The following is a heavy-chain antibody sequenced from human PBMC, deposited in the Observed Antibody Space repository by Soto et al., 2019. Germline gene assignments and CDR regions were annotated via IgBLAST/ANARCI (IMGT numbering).Heavy chain of an antibody. D-gene: IGHD3-3*01. V-gene: IGHV3-48*03. CDR2: ISHSGSTT. J-gene: IGHJ6*02. CDR1: GFTFSSYE. CDR3: ARALFGSYYYYYPLDV. Sequence: EVQLVESGGGLVQPGGSLRLSCAASGFTFSSYEMNWVRQAPGKGLEWVSYISHSGSTTSYADSVMGRFTISRDDAKNSLYLQMHRLRAEDTAIYFCARALFGSYYYYYPLDVWGPGTTVTFSS.